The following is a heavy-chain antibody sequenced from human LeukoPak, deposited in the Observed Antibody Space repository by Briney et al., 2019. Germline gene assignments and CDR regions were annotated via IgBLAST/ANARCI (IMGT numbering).Heavy chain of an antibody. CDR2: INPNSGGT. V-gene: IGHV1-2*02. CDR1: GYTFTGYY. CDR3: ARDPHLWPYSSGLKDY. Sequence: GASVKVSCKASGYTFTGYYMHWVRQAPGQGLEWMGWINPNSGGTNYAQKFRGRVTMTRDTSISTAYMELSRLRSDDTAVYYCARDPHLWPYSSGLKDYWGQGTLVTVSS. J-gene: IGHJ4*02. D-gene: IGHD6-19*01.